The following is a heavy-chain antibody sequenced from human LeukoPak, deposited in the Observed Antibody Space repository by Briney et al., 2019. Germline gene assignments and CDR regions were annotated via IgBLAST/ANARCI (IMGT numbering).Heavy chain of an antibody. V-gene: IGHV1-8*03. CDR2: MNPNSGNT. J-gene: IGHJ4*02. D-gene: IGHD5-18*01. CDR3: ARGSGYSYGPGGY. Sequence: ASVKVSCKASGYTFTGYDINWVRQATGQGLEWMGWMNPNSGNTGYAQKFQGRVTITRNTSISTAYMELSSLRSEDTAVYYCARGSGYSYGPGGYWGQGTLVTVSS. CDR1: GYTFTGYD.